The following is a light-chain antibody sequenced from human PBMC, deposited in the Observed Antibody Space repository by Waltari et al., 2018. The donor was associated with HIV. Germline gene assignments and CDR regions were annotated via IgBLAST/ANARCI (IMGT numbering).Light chain of an antibody. CDR3: QQYNSSPLT. J-gene: IGKJ4*01. Sequence: IVLTQSPGTLSLSPGERATLSCRASQSVDSSYLAWYQQKPGQAPRLLIYGASSRATGIPDRFTGSGSGTDFTLSISRLDPEDFASYYCQQYNSSPLTFGGGTRVEIK. V-gene: IGKV3-20*01. CDR1: QSVDSSY. CDR2: GAS.